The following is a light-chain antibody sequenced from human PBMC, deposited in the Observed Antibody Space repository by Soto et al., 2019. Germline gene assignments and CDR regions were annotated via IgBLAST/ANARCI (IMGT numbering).Light chain of an antibody. J-gene: IGKJ1*01. CDR2: KTS. Sequence: DTQMTQSPSTLSASVEDRVTITCRASQSLDSWLAWYQQKPGKPPKLLIYKTSILEFGVPSRFSGSGSGTLFTLTISSLQPDDFATYYCQQYHSFSTFGQGTKVEIK. CDR3: QQYHSFST. V-gene: IGKV1-5*03. CDR1: QSLDSW.